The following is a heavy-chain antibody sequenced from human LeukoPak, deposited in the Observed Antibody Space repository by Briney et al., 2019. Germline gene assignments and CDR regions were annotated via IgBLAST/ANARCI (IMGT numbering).Heavy chain of an antibody. J-gene: IGHJ4*02. V-gene: IGHV3-7*01. CDR3: ARHYSSGWYRYFDY. Sequence: GGSLRLSCAASGFTFSSYWMSWVRQAPGKGLEWVANIKQDGSEKYYVDSVKGRFTISRDNAKNSLYLQMNSLRAEDTAVYYCARHYSSGWYRYFDYWGQGTLVTVSS. D-gene: IGHD6-19*01. CDR1: GFTFSSYW. CDR2: IKQDGSEK.